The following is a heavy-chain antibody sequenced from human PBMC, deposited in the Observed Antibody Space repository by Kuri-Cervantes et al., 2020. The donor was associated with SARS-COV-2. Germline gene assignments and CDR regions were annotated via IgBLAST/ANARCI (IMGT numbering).Heavy chain of an antibody. V-gene: IGHV3-21*01. D-gene: IGHD1-26*01. Sequence: GGSLRLSCAASGFTFSSYSMNWVRQAPGKGLEWVSSIISSSSYIYYADSVKGRFTISRDNAKNSLYLQMNSLRAEATAVYYCARDIKYEEWEGLLYYWGQGTLVTVSS. CDR2: IISSSSYI. CDR3: ARDIKYEEWEGLLYY. J-gene: IGHJ4*02. CDR1: GFTFSSYS.